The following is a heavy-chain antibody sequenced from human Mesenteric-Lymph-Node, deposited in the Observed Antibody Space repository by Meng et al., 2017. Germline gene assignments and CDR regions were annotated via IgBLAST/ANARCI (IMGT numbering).Heavy chain of an antibody. J-gene: IGHJ5*02. CDR1: GYTFTSFA. Sequence: VQLVQSGSELKKLGASVKVSFKASGYTFTSFAINWVRQAPGQGLEWVGRINTNTGNPAYAQGFTGRFVFSLDTSVSTAYLQISSLKAEDTAVYYCARESPFDPWGQGTLVTVSS. CDR3: ARESPFDP. CDR2: INTNTGNP. V-gene: IGHV7-4-1*02.